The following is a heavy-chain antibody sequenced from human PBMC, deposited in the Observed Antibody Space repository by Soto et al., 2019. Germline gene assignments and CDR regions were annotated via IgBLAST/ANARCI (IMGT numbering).Heavy chain of an antibody. CDR3: ARRARMGTQLWLPFDY. CDR1: GYPFTTYG. J-gene: IGHJ4*02. Sequence: ASVKVSCKASGYPFTTYGISWVRQAPGQGLEWMGWVNPISGKTNYAQNFQDRVTMTRDQFINTVYMELSSLTSEDTAVYYCARRARMGTQLWLPFDYWAQGTLVTVSS. D-gene: IGHD5-18*01. CDR2: VNPISGKT. V-gene: IGHV1-8*01.